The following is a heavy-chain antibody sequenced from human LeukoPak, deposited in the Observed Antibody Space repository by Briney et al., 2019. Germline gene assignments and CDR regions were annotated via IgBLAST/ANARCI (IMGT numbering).Heavy chain of an antibody. Sequence: GGSLRLSCAASGFTFSTYWMSWLRQAPGKGLEWVANIKEDGSERYYGDSVKGRFSIYRDNARSLVFLQMNSLRVEDSAVYYCARDKVGGFFDFWGEGTLVTVSS. CDR3: ARDKVGGFFDF. J-gene: IGHJ4*02. CDR2: IKEDGSER. V-gene: IGHV3-7*01. CDR1: GFTFSTYW. D-gene: IGHD3-10*01.